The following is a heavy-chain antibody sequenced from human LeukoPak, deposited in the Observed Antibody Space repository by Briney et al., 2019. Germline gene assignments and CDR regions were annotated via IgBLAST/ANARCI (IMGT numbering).Heavy chain of an antibody. CDR3: AKDSIWFGELLSGGMDV. Sequence: PGGSLRLSCAASGFTFSSYGMHWVRQAPGKGQEWVAVISYDGSNKYYADSVKGRFTISRDNSKNTLYLQMNSLRAEDTAVYYCAKDSIWFGELLSGGMDVWGQGTTVTVSS. CDR2: ISYDGSNK. J-gene: IGHJ6*02. CDR1: GFTFSSYG. V-gene: IGHV3-30*18. D-gene: IGHD3-10*01.